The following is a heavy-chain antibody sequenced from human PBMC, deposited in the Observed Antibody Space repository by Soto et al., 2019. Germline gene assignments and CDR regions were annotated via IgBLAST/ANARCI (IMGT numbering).Heavy chain of an antibody. V-gene: IGHV1-69*13. CDR1: GGTFSSYA. J-gene: IGHJ4*02. Sequence: GASVKVSFKASGGTFSSYAISWVRQAPGQGLEWMGGIIPIFGTANYAQKFQGRVTITADESTSTAYMELSSLRSEDTAVYYCARGSSGYYPPLEEYYFDYWGQGTLVTVSS. CDR2: IIPIFGTA. CDR3: ARGSSGYYPPLEEYYFDY. D-gene: IGHD3-22*01.